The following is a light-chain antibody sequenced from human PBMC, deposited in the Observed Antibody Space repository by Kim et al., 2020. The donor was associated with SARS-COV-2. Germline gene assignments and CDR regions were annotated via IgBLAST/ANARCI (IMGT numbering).Light chain of an antibody. V-gene: IGLV1-44*01. J-gene: IGLJ2*01. Sequence: GQRVTISCSESSSNIGSKAVNWYQQMPGTAPKLLIYTNNQRPSGVPDRCSGSKSGTSASLASSGLQSEDEADYYCAAWDDSLNGLVFGGGTQLTVL. CDR2: TNN. CDR1: SSNIGSKA. CDR3: AAWDDSLNGLV.